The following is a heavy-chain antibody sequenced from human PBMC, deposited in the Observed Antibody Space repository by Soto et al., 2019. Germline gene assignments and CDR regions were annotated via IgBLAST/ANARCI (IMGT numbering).Heavy chain of an antibody. CDR1: GFTFSSYG. CDR3: AKQFSMITFGGPTQGSFDY. V-gene: IGHV3-30*18. Sequence: GGSLRLSCAASGFTFSSYGMHWVRQAPDKELEWVAVISYDGSNKYYADSVKGRFTISRDNSKNTLYLQMNSLRAEDTAVYYCAKQFSMITFGGPTQGSFDYWGQGTLVTVSS. J-gene: IGHJ4*02. CDR2: ISYDGSNK. D-gene: IGHD3-16*01.